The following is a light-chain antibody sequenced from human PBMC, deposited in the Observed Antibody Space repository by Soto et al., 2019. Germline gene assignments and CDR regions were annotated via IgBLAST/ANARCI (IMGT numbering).Light chain of an antibody. CDR2: GAS. CDR3: QEYGTSPFT. J-gene: IGKJ3*01. Sequence: VLTQSPDTLSLSPGERATLSCRASERISSNFLAWYQQRPGQAPRLLIYGASTRSSGIPDRFSGSGSGSDFALTISRLEPEDFAVVYCQEYGTSPFTFGPGTKVEIK. CDR1: ERISSNF. V-gene: IGKV3-20*01.